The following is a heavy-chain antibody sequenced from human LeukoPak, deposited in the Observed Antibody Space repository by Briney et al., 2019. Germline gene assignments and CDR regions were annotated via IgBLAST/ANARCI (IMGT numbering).Heavy chain of an antibody. CDR1: GFTFDDYG. CDR2: INWNGGST. Sequence: GGSLRLSCAASGFTFDDYGMSWVRQAPGKGLEWVSGINWNGGSTGYADSVKGRFTISRDNAKNSLYLQMNSLRAEDTALYYCARGSAIDTGEWYFDYWGQGTLVTVSS. V-gene: IGHV3-20*04. CDR3: ARGSAIDTGEWYFDY. J-gene: IGHJ4*02. D-gene: IGHD3-16*01.